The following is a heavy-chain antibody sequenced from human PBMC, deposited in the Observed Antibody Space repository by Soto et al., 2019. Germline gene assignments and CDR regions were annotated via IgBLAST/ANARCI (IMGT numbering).Heavy chain of an antibody. CDR3: ARVSAEYARARQVVH. CDR1: GGSISSGDYY. D-gene: IGHD2-2*01. Sequence: QVQLQESGPGLVKPSQTLSLTCTVSGGSISSGDYYWSWIRQPPGKGLEWIGYSYYSGSTYYNPSRKSRVTISVDTSKDNFSLKLSYMTSAEKVVYYCARVSAEYARARQVVHWGQGTLVTVSS. CDR2: SYYSGST. V-gene: IGHV4-30-4*01. J-gene: IGHJ4*02.